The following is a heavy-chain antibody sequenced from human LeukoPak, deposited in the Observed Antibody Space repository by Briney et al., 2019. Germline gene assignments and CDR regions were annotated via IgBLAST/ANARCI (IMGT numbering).Heavy chain of an antibody. CDR2: ISGSGGST. V-gene: IGHV3-23*01. CDR1: GFTFSSYA. D-gene: IGHD2-2*02. J-gene: IGHJ4*02. CDR3: AKEGYCSSASCYTGNDY. Sequence: GGSLRLSCAASGFTFSSYAMSWVRQAPGKGLEWVSAISGSGGSTYYADSVKGRFTISRDNSKNTLYLQMNSLRAEDTAVYYCAKEGYCSSASCYTGNDYWGQGTLVTVSS.